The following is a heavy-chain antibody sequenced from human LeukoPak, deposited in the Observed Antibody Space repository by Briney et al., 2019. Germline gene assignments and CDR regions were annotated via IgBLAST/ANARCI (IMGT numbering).Heavy chain of an antibody. Sequence: GGSLRLSCAASGFSFITCGMHWVRQAPGKGLEWVAFIRYDGNNQFYADSVRGRITISRDNSKNTLYVQLGSLRPEDTAVYYCAKDHQYFEYLGKAVDHWGQGTLVIVSS. V-gene: IGHV3-30*02. D-gene: IGHD3-9*01. CDR3: AKDHQYFEYLGKAVDH. J-gene: IGHJ4*02. CDR2: IRYDGNNQ. CDR1: GFSFITCG.